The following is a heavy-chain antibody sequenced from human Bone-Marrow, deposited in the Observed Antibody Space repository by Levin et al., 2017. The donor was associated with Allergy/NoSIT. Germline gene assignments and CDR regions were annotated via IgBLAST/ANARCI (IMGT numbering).Heavy chain of an antibody. CDR1: GFTVSNHY. Sequence: PGESLKISCAVSGFTVSNHYMRWVRQAPGKGLEWVSLIYSGGDTNYADSVKGRFIISRDGSKNTLYLQMNSLTAEDTAVYYCARNRHCSGGSCKGVWGQGTLVTVSS. D-gene: IGHD2-15*01. J-gene: IGHJ4*02. V-gene: IGHV3-66*01. CDR3: ARNRHCSGGSCKGV. CDR2: IYSGGDT.